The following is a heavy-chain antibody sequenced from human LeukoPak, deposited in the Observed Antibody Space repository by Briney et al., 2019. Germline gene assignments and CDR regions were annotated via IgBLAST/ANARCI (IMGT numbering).Heavy chain of an antibody. Sequence: GGSLRLSCAASGFTFSNYAMHWVRQAPGKGLEWVAVISYDGSNKYYTDSVKGRFTISGDSSKNTLYLQMNSLRPEDTAVYYCARGGSYGGYHSYWGQGTLVTVSS. CDR1: GFTFSNYA. CDR3: ARGGSYGGYHSY. J-gene: IGHJ4*02. D-gene: IGHD4-23*01. CDR2: ISYDGSNK. V-gene: IGHV3-30*04.